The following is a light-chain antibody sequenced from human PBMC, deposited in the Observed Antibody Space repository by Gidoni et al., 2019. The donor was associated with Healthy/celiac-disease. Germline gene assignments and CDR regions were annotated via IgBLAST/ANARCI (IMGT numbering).Light chain of an antibody. CDR3: QQYGSSYT. CDR1: QSVSSSY. Sequence: EIVLTQSPVTLSLSPGERTTLSCRASQSVSSSYLAWYQQKPGQAPRLLIYGASSRATSIPDRFSGGGSRTDFTLTISRLEPEDFAVYYCQQYGSSYTFGQGTKLEIK. V-gene: IGKV3-20*01. J-gene: IGKJ2*01. CDR2: GAS.